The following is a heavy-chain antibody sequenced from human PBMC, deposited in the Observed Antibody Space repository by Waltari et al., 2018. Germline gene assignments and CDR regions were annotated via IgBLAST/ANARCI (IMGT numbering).Heavy chain of an antibody. CDR3: ASDDDYCRGTTCHRQDY. J-gene: IGHJ4*02. CDR2: IYPSGST. CDR1: GGSITSYY. Sequence: VQLQESGPGLVKPSETLSLTCTVSGGSITSYYWNWIRQPAGKGLEWIGRIYPSGSTIYNPSLMSRVTVSVDTSKNQISLKLSSVTAADTAVYFCASDDDYCRGTTCHRQDYWGQGTRVTVSS. D-gene: IGHD2-15*01. V-gene: IGHV4-4*07.